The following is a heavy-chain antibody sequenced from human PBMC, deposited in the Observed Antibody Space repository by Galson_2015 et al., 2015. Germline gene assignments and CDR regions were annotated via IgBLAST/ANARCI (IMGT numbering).Heavy chain of an antibody. Sequence: SVKVSCKASGYTFTSYDINWVRQATGQGLEWMGWMNPNSGSTGYAQKFQGRVTMTRNTSISTAYMELSSLRSEDTAVYYCARGGYCSSTSCYPGSLWHYGMDVWGQGTTVTVSS. D-gene: IGHD2-2*01. CDR3: ARGGYCSSTSCYPGSLWHYGMDV. J-gene: IGHJ6*02. CDR2: MNPNSGST. CDR1: GYTFTSYD. V-gene: IGHV1-8*01.